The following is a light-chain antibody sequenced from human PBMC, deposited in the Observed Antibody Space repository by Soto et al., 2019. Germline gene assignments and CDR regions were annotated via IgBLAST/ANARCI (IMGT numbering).Light chain of an antibody. CDR1: SSDVGSYDL. CDR2: EAN. CDR3: CSYAGGGTYV. Sequence: QSVLTQPASVSGSPGQSITISCTGTSSDVGSYDLVSWYQQHPGKAPKLMIYEANKRPSGVSSRFSGSKSGNTASLTISGLQADDEASYSCCSYAGGGTYVFGTGTKSPS. V-gene: IGLV2-23*01. J-gene: IGLJ1*01.